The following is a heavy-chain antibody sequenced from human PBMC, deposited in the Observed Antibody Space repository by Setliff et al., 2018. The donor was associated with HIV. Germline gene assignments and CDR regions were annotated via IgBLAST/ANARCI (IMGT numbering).Heavy chain of an antibody. CDR1: GGFISSGGYY. CDR2: VYTRGTA. V-gene: IGHV4-61*09. Sequence: SETLSLTCTVSGGFISSGGYYWSWIRQPAGKGLEWIGHVYTRGTANYNPSLKSRVTISVDTSKNQFSLKLTSVTAADTVVYYCAKDRISQDSSGFYFDSWGQGNLVTVSS. CDR3: AKDRISQDSSGFYFDS. J-gene: IGHJ4*02. D-gene: IGHD3-22*01.